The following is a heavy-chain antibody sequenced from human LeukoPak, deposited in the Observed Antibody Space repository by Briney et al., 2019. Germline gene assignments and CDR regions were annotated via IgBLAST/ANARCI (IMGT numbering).Heavy chain of an antibody. D-gene: IGHD3-10*01. Sequence: GGSLRLSCAASGFTVSSSYMSWVRQAPGKGLEWVSVIYSGGSTYYADSVKGRFTISRDNSKSTLYLQMNSLGAEDTAVYYCARDLVSPLSGDDAFDIWGQGTMVTVSS. CDR1: GFTVSSSY. V-gene: IGHV3-53*01. J-gene: IGHJ3*02. CDR3: ARDLVSPLSGDDAFDI. CDR2: IYSGGST.